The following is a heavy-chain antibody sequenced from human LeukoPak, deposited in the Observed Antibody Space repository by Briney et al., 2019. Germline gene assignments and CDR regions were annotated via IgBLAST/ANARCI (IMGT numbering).Heavy chain of an antibody. J-gene: IGHJ6*03. CDR1: DGAIAGYS. V-gene: IGHV4-59*12. D-gene: IGHD3-10*01. Sequence: SETLSLTCTVSDGAIAGYSWSWIRQPPGKGLEWIGYIYYSGDTNYNPSLQSRVTVSVDTSKNQFSLKLSSVTAADTAVYYCARDSLVTMVRGQLFPPYYYYYMDVWGKGTTVTISS. CDR3: ARDSLVTMVRGQLFPPYYYYYMDV. CDR2: IYYSGDT.